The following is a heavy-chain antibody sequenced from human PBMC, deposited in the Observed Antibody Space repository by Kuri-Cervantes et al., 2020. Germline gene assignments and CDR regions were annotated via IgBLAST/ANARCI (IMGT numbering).Heavy chain of an antibody. Sequence: SVKVSCKASGGTFSSYAISWVRQAPGQGLEWMGGIIPIFGTANYAQKFQGRVTITADESTSTAYMGLSSLRAEDTAVYYCHGDYVGQDGWPTDYWGQGTLVTVSS. CDR2: IIPIFGTA. D-gene: IGHD4-17*01. CDR1: GGTFSSYA. V-gene: IGHV1-69*13. CDR3: HGDYVGQDGWPTDY. J-gene: IGHJ4*02.